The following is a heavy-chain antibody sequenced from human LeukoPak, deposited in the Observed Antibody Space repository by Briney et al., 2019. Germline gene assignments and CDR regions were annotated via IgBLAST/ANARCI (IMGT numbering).Heavy chain of an antibody. J-gene: IGHJ4*02. CDR1: GFTFDDYA. CDR2: ISWNSGSI. CDR3: AKGDDSSGYSSSTD. Sequence: GRSLRLSCAASGFTFDDYAMHWVRQAPGKGLEWVSSISWNSGSIGYPDSVKGRFTISRDNAKNSLYLQMNSLRVEDTALYYCAKGDDSSGYSSSTDWGQGTLVTVSS. D-gene: IGHD3-22*01. V-gene: IGHV3-9*01.